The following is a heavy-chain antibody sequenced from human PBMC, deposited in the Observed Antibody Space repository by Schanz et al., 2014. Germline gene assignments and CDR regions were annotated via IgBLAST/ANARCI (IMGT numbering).Heavy chain of an antibody. Sequence: QVQLVQSGAEVKKPGSSVKVSCKASGGIFSTYTISWVRQAPGQGLEWMGRIIPILGIANYAQKFQGRVTITADKSTFTAYMDVSSLRSEDTAVYYCAGAFDSSGYYFDYWGQGTLVTVSS. CDR2: IIPILGIA. J-gene: IGHJ4*02. CDR1: GGIFSTYT. V-gene: IGHV1-69*02. D-gene: IGHD3-22*01. CDR3: AGAFDSSGYYFDY.